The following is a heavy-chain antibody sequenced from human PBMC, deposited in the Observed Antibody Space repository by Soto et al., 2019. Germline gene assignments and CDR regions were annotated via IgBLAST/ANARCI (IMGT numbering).Heavy chain of an antibody. Sequence: PGGSLRLSCKGSGFTFSAYAMNWVRQAPGKGLEWGSYSSSRSDTLYYGDSGKGRVTISGDNAKNTEYLQVNNLRDEDTAVYFCARDWDFVILSVPIPNFNYAMDVWGQGNTVTVSS. CDR2: SSSRSDTL. CDR1: GFTFSAYA. J-gene: IGHJ6*02. D-gene: IGHD2-15*01. CDR3: ARDWDFVILSVPIPNFNYAMDV. V-gene: IGHV3-48*02.